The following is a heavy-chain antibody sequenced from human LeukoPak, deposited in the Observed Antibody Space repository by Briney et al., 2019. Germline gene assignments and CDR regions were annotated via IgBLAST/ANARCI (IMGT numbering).Heavy chain of an antibody. V-gene: IGHV3-11*05. CDR1: GFTFSNAW. CDR3: ARVRGYTGMVDY. J-gene: IGHJ4*02. CDR2: ISSSGSYT. Sequence: GGSLRLSCAASGFTFSNAWMSWVRQAPGKGLEWVSYISSSGSYTNYADSVKGRFTISRDNAKNSLYLQMNSLRAEDTAVYYCARVRGYTGMVDYWGQGTLVTVSS. D-gene: IGHD5-18*01.